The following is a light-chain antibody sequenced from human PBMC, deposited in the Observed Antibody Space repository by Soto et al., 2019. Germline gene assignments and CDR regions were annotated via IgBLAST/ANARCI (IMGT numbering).Light chain of an antibody. V-gene: IGKV3-20*01. J-gene: IGKJ4*01. Sequence: EIVLTQSPGTLSLSPGERATLSCRASQSVSSSYLAWYQQKPGQAPRLLIYGASSRATGIPDRFSGSGSGTDFTLTIIRLDSEDYAVYYCQQYGSSPTLTFGGGTKVEIK. CDR1: QSVSSSY. CDR3: QQYGSSPTLT. CDR2: GAS.